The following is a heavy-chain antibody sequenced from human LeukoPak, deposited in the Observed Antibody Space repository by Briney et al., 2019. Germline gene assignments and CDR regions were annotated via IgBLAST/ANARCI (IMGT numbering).Heavy chain of an antibody. CDR1: GFTFDDYA. Sequence: GGSLRLSCAASGFTFDDYAMHWVRQAPGKGLEWVSGISWNSGSIGYADSVKGRFTISRDNAKNSLYLQMNSLRAEDTALYYCAKGPSSSWRYNWFDPWGQGTLVTVSS. D-gene: IGHD6-13*01. CDR3: AKGPSSSWRYNWFDP. CDR2: ISWNSGSI. J-gene: IGHJ5*02. V-gene: IGHV3-9*01.